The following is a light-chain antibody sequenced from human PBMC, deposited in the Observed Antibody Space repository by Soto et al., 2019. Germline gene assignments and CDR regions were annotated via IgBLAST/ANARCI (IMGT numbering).Light chain of an antibody. J-gene: IGKJ4*01. Sequence: EIVLTQSPVTLSLSPGERATLSCRASQSVTSFLAWYQQKPGQAPRLLIYDVSQRATGIPARFSGSGSGTDFNLTISSLEPEDFAVYYCQKRSNWPLTFGGGTKVEIK. CDR3: QKRSNWPLT. CDR2: DVS. V-gene: IGKV3-11*01. CDR1: QSVTSF.